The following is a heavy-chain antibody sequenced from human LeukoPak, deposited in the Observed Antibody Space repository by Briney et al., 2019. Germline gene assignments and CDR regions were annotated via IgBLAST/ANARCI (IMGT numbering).Heavy chain of an antibody. CDR1: GFIFSSYA. J-gene: IGHJ4*02. V-gene: IGHV3-23*01. CDR3: ARSDFWSGYHRGYFDY. D-gene: IGHD3-3*01. Sequence: GGSLRLSCAASGFIFSSYAMSWVRQAPGKGLEWVSVISGSGGSITYADSVKGRFTISRDNAENSLYLQMNSLRVEDTAVYYCARSDFWSGYHRGYFDYWGQGTLVTVSS. CDR2: ISGSGGSI.